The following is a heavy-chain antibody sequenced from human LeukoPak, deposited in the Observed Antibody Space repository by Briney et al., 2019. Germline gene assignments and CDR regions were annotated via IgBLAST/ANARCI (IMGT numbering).Heavy chain of an antibody. Sequence: GGSLRLSCAASGFTFSSYDMSWVRQAPGKGLEWVSGISGSGGTNYYADSERGRFRISRDNSKCTVYMQMTSLRAEGTALYCSSVGFYFDFWGQGSLVTVSS. J-gene: IGHJ4*02. CDR3: SVGFYFDF. CDR1: GFTFSSYD. D-gene: IGHD2-2*01. CDR2: ISGSGGTN. V-gene: IGHV3-23*01.